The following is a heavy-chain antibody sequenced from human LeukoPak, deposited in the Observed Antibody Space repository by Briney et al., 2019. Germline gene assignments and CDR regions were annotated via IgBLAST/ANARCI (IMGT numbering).Heavy chain of an antibody. J-gene: IGHJ3*02. CDR1: GGSISSYY. V-gene: IGHV4-59*01. D-gene: IGHD3-16*01. CDR3: ASNWAYI. Sequence: PSETLSLTCTVSGGSISSYYLSWIRQPPGKGLEWIGYIYYSGSTNYNPSLKSRVTISVDTSKNQFSLKLSSVTAADTAVYYCASNWAYIWGQGTMVTVSS. CDR2: IYYSGST.